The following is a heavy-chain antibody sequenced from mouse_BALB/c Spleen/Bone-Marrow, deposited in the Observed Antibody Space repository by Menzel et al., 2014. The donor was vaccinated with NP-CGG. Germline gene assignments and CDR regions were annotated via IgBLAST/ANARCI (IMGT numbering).Heavy chain of an antibody. CDR1: GYTFTSYW. CDR3: APRLDY. V-gene: IGHV1-69*02. Sequence: VQLQESGAELVKPGASVKLSCKASGYTFTSYWMHWVKQRPGQGLEWIGEIDPSDSYTNYNQKFKGKATLTVDKSSSTAYMQLSSLTSEDSVVYYCAPRLDYWGQGTTLTVSS. J-gene: IGHJ2*01. CDR2: IDPSDSYT.